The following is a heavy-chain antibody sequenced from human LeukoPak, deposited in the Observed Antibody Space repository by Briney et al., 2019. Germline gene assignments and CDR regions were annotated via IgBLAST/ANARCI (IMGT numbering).Heavy chain of an antibody. CDR2: ISGSGGST. Sequence: GGSLRLSCAASGFTFSSYAMTWVRQAPGKGLEWVSTISGSGGSTYYADSVKSRFTISRDNSKNTLYLQMNSLRAEDTAVYYCAKVSGYGDIDLDYYYMDVWGKGTTVTVSS. J-gene: IGHJ6*03. V-gene: IGHV3-23*01. CDR3: AKVSGYGDIDLDYYYMDV. CDR1: GFTFSSYA. D-gene: IGHD5-12*01.